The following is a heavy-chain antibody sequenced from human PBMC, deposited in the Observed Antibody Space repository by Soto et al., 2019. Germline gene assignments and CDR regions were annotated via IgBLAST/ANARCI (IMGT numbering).Heavy chain of an antibody. D-gene: IGHD3-3*01. V-gene: IGHV5-51*01. CDR2: IYPGDSDT. CDR1: GYSFTSYW. CDR3: ASPFSYDFGSGYPPDDAFDI. Sequence: PGESLKISCKGSGYSFTSYWIGWVRQMPGKGLEWMGIIYPGDSDTRYSPSFQGQVTISADKSISTAYLQWSSLKASDTAMYYCASPFSYDFGSGYPPDDAFDIWGKGTRVTVS. J-gene: IGHJ3*02.